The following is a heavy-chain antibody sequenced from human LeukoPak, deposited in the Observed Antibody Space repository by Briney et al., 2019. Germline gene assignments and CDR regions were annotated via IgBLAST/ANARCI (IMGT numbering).Heavy chain of an antibody. CDR3: ARERSYYDFWSGYYGY. Sequence: GASVEVSCKASGYTFTSYAMHWVRQAPGQRLEWMGWINAGNGNTKYSQKFQGRVTITRDTSASTAYMELSSLRSEDTAVYYCARERSYYDFWSGYYGYWGQGTLVTVSS. D-gene: IGHD3-3*01. V-gene: IGHV1-3*01. CDR2: INAGNGNT. J-gene: IGHJ4*02. CDR1: GYTFTSYA.